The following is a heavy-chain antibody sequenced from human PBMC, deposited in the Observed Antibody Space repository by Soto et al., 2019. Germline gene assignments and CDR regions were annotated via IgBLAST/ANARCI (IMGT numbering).Heavy chain of an antibody. CDR3: ANESHWYFDL. V-gene: IGHV3-30*18. CDR1: GFSFSAYG. Sequence: QVQLVESGGGVVQPGRSLRLSCAASGFSFSAYGMHWVRQAPGKGLEWVAVVISDGTEAYYADSVKGRFTISRDNSKDTLYLHMNGLRLEDTAVYFCANESHWYFDLWGRGTLVTVSS. J-gene: IGHJ2*01. CDR2: VISDGTEA.